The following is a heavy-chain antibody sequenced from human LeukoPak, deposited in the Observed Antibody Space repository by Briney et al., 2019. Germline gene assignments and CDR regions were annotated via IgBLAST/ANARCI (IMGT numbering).Heavy chain of an antibody. CDR2: ISSSSSYI. V-gene: IGHV3-21*01. Sequence: PGGSLRLSCAASGFTFSSYSMNWVRQAPGKGLEWVSSISSSSSYIYYADSVKGRFTISRDNAKNSLYLQMNSLRAEDTAVYYCASYNSGWYPSPSDYWGQGTLVTVSS. D-gene: IGHD6-19*01. J-gene: IGHJ4*02. CDR1: GFTFSSYS. CDR3: ASYNSGWYPSPSDY.